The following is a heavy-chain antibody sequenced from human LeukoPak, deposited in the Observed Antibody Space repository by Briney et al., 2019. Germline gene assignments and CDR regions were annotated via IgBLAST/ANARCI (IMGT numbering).Heavy chain of an antibody. CDR3: ARDTNPSYSGWYNLPDY. CDR1: GDSISSRDYY. J-gene: IGHJ4*02. D-gene: IGHD6-19*01. CDR2: IYYSGST. Sequence: SETLSLTCSVSGDSISSRDYYWSWIRQPPGKGLEWIGYIYYSGSTSYNPSLKSRVTISVDTSKNQFSLRLSSVTAADTAVYYCARDTNPSYSGWYNLPDYWGQGTLVTVSS. V-gene: IGHV4-30-4*08.